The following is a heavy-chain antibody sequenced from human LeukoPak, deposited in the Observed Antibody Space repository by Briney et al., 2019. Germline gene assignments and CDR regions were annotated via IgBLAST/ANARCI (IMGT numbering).Heavy chain of an antibody. D-gene: IGHD2-15*01. Sequence: ASVKVSCKASGYTFTSYGISWVRQAPGQGPEWMGWISAYNGNTNYAQKFQGRVTMTRDTSTSTVYMELSSLRSEDTAVYYCAREMAASLYYYYGMDVWGQGTTVTVSS. V-gene: IGHV1-18*01. CDR1: GYTFTSYG. J-gene: IGHJ6*02. CDR3: AREMAASLYYYYGMDV. CDR2: ISAYNGNT.